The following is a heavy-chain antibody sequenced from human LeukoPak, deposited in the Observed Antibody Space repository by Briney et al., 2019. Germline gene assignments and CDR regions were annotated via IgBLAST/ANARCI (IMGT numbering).Heavy chain of an antibody. V-gene: IGHV3-23*01. CDR3: AKDQLRYFDRLLSPNTN. Sequence: PGGSLRLSCAASGFTFSSYAMSWVRQAPGKGLEWVSAISGSGASTYYADSVKGRFTVSRDNSRNTLYLQMNSLRAEDTAVYYCAKDQLRYFDRLLSPNTNWGQGTLVTVSS. CDR1: GFTFSSYA. J-gene: IGHJ4*02. D-gene: IGHD3-9*01. CDR2: ISGSGAST.